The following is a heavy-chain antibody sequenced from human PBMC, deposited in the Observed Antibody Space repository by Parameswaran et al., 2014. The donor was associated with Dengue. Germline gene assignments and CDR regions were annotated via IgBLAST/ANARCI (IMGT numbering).Heavy chain of an antibody. D-gene: IGHD3-10*01. Sequence: WVRQAPGQGLEWMGWISAYNGNTNYAQKLQGRVTMTTDTSTSTAYMELRSLRSDDTAVYYCARGGFGEIPLDYWGQGTLVTVSS. J-gene: IGHJ4*02. CDR2: ISAYNGNT. CDR3: ARGGFGEIPLDY. V-gene: IGHV1-18*01.